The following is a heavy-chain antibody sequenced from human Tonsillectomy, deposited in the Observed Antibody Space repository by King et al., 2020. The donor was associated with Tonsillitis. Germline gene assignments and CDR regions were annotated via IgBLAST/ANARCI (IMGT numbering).Heavy chain of an antibody. CDR2: ISYDGSNI. CDR3: ARGDSSGWSGIMDY. Sequence: QVQLVESGGGVVQPGRSLRLSCTASGFTFSSYAMHWVRQAPGKGLEWVAVISYDGSNIYYADSVKGRFTISRDNSKNTLYLQMNSLRAEDTAVYYCARGDSSGWSGIMDYWGQGILVSVSS. CDR1: GFTFSSYA. D-gene: IGHD6-19*01. V-gene: IGHV3-30*04. J-gene: IGHJ4*02.